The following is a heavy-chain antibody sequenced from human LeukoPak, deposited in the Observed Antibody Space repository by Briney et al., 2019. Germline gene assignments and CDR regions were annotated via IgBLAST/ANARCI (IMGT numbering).Heavy chain of an antibody. CDR3: ARDLAYSRLDY. CDR1: GLTFSSSW. J-gene: IGHJ4*02. D-gene: IGHD5-18*01. V-gene: IGHV3-7*01. CDR2: INPDGNKK. Sequence: GGSLRLSCAVSGLTFSSSWMDWVRQAPGKGLEWVASINPDGNKKYSADSVKGRFTIPRDNAENSLYLQMNSLRVENTAFYYCARDLAYSRLDYWGQGMLVTVSS.